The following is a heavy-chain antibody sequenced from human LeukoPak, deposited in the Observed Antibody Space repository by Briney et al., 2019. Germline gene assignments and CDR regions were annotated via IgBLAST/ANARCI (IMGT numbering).Heavy chain of an antibody. D-gene: IGHD4-17*01. CDR2: IYSSGST. Sequence: SQTLSLTCTVSGGSISSGSYYWSWIRQPAGKGLEWIGRIYSSGSTNYNPSLKSRVTMSVDTSKNQFSLKLSSVTAADTAVYYCARSYTVTTNWFDPWGQGTLVTVSS. V-gene: IGHV4-61*02. CDR1: GGSISSGSYY. CDR3: ARSYTVTTNWFDP. J-gene: IGHJ5*02.